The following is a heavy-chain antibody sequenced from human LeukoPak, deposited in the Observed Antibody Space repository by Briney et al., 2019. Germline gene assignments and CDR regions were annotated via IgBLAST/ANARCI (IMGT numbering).Heavy chain of an antibody. CDR2: ISYDGSNK. Sequence: AGGSLRLSCAASGFTFSAYGMHWVRQAPGKGLEWVAIISYDGSNKYYPDSVKGRFTISRDDSKNTLYLQMNSLRTEDTAVCYCAKELTRPNRPVAGLNYWGQGTLVTVSS. D-gene: IGHD6-19*01. CDR1: GFTFSAYG. V-gene: IGHV3-30*18. CDR3: AKELTRPNRPVAGLNY. J-gene: IGHJ4*02.